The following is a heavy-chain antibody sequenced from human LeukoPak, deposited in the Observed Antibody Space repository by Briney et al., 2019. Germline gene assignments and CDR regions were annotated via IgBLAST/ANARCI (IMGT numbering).Heavy chain of an antibody. Sequence: PSETLSLTCTVSGGSISSYYWSWIRQPPGKGLEWIGYIYYSGSTNYNPSLKSRVTISVDTSKNQFSLKLSSVTAADTAVYYCARVRDGYIDKRDDAFDIWGQGTMVTVPS. D-gene: IGHD5-24*01. CDR1: GGSISSYY. CDR2: IYYSGST. J-gene: IGHJ3*02. CDR3: ARVRDGYIDKRDDAFDI. V-gene: IGHV4-59*01.